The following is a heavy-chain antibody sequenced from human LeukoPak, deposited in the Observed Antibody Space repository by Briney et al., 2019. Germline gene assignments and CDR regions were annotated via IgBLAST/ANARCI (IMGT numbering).Heavy chain of an antibody. CDR2: IYTSGST. Sequence: PSETLSLTCTVSGGSISSYYWSWIRQPPGKGLEWIGHIYTSGSTNYNPSPKSRVTMSVDTSKNQFSLKLSSVTAADTAVYYCARGRIKDYMDVWGKGTTVTISS. CDR3: ARGRIKDYMDV. D-gene: IGHD2-15*01. CDR1: GGSISSYY. J-gene: IGHJ6*03. V-gene: IGHV4-4*09.